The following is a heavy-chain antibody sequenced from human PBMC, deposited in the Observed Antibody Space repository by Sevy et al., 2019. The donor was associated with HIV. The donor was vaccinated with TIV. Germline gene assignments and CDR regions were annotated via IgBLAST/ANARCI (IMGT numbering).Heavy chain of an antibody. D-gene: IGHD6-13*01. CDR2: IYSGGST. J-gene: IGHJ4*02. V-gene: IGHV3-53*01. Sequence: GGFLRLSCAASGFTVSSNYMSWVRQAPGKGLEWVSVIYSGGSTYYADSVKGRFTISRDNSKNTLYLQMNSLRAEDTAVYYCARFDSSSWAFDYWGQGTLVTVSS. CDR1: GFTVSSNY. CDR3: ARFDSSSWAFDY.